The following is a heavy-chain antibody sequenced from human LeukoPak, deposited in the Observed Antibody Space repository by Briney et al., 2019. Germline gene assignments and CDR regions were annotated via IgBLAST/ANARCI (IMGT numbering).Heavy chain of an antibody. CDR2: ISYDGSNK. CDR3: AKSGGYSYGGYDY. D-gene: IGHD5-18*01. Sequence: GGSLRLSCAASGFTFSSYAMHWVRQAPGKGLEWVAVISYDGSNKYYADSVKGRFTISRDNSKNTLYLQMNSLRAEDTALYYCAKSGGYSYGGYDYWGQGTLVTVSS. J-gene: IGHJ4*02. CDR1: GFTFSSYA. V-gene: IGHV3-30*04.